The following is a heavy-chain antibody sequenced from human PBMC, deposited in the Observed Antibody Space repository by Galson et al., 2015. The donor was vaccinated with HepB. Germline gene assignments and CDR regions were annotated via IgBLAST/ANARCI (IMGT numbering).Heavy chain of an antibody. D-gene: IGHD1-1*01. V-gene: IGHV3-23*01. CDR3: AKGTTDIDY. CDR1: GFAVGNYG. CDR2: ISAGGVNT. Sequence: SLRLSCAASGFAVGNYGMSWVRQAPGKGLDWVSAISAGGVNTYYAESVKGRFTISRDNSKNMLYLQMNNLRAEDTAVYYCAKGTTDIDYWGQGTLVTVSS. J-gene: IGHJ4*02.